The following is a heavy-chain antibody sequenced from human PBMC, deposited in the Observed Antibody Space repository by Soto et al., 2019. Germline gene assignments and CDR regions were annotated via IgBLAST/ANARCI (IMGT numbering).Heavy chain of an antibody. Sequence: QVQLVQSGAEVKKPGASVKVSCKASGYTFTSYGISWGRQAPGQGLEWMGWISAYNGNTNYAQKLQGRVTMTTDTPTRTAYMGLRSLRSDDTAVYYCARDYYGSGRLNAHNWFDPWGQGTLVTVSS. J-gene: IGHJ5*02. CDR2: ISAYNGNT. V-gene: IGHV1-18*01. CDR1: GYTFTSYG. D-gene: IGHD3-10*01. CDR3: ARDYYGSGRLNAHNWFDP.